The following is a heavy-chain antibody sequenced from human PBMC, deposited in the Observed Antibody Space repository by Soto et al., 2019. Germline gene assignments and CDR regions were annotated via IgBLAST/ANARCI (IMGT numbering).Heavy chain of an antibody. CDR2: INPSGGST. D-gene: IGHD6-13*01. Sequence: QVQLVQSGAEVKKPGASVKVSCKASGYTFTSYYMHWVRQAPGQGLEWMGIINPSGGSTSYAQKFQGRVTMTRDTSTSTVYMELSSLRSEDTAVYYCARSLVAAAGTGHDRWFDPWGQGTLVTVSS. V-gene: IGHV1-46*03. CDR3: ARSLVAAAGTGHDRWFDP. J-gene: IGHJ5*02. CDR1: GYTFTSYY.